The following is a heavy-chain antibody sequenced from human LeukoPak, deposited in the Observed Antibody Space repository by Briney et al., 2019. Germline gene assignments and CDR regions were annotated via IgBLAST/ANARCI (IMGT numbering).Heavy chain of an antibody. D-gene: IGHD3-22*01. CDR2: IYYRGST. J-gene: IGHJ4*02. CDR1: GVSITSYY. V-gene: IGHV4-59*01. Sequence: SETLSLTCTVSGVSITSYYWSWIRQPPGKGLEWIGYIYYRGSTNYNPSLKSRVTISVDTSKNQFSLKLSSVTAADTAVYYCARSTYYYGSSGYYYDYWGQGTLVTVSS. CDR3: ARSTYYYGSSGYYYDY.